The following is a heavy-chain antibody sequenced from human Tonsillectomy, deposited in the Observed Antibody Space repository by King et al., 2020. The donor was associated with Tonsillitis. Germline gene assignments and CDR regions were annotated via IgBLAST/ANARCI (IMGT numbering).Heavy chain of an antibody. CDR2: ISYDATNK. J-gene: IGHJ4*02. V-gene: IGHV3-30*01. Sequence: VQLVESGGGVVQPGRSLRLSCAASGFTFSSYAIHWVRQAPGKGLEWVALISYDATNKYYADSVKGRFTISRDNSKNTLYLQMNSLRTEDTAVSYCAASLNADYGDYASHYWGQGTLVTVSS. CDR3: AASLNADYGDYASHY. D-gene: IGHD4-17*01. CDR1: GFTFSSYA.